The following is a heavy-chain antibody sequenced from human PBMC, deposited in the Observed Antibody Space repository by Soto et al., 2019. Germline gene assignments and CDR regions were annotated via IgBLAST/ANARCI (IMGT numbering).Heavy chain of an antibody. J-gene: IGHJ5*02. D-gene: IGHD3-10*01. CDR3: ARHGSGSYYNNWFYP. CDR1: GGSISSSTYY. Sequence: QLQLQESGPGLVKPSETLSLTCTVSGGSISSSTYYWGWIRQPPGKGLEWIGSISYSGSTYYNPSLKSRVTISVHTSKNQFSLKLSSVTVADTAVYYCARHGSGSYYNNWFYPWGQGTLVTVSS. V-gene: IGHV4-39*01. CDR2: ISYSGST.